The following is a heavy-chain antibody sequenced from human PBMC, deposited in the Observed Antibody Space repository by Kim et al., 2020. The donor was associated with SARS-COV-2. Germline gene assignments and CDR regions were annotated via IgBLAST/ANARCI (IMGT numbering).Heavy chain of an antibody. CDR2: ISWNSGSI. CDR3: ARGLGELSPLDY. Sequence: GGSLRLSCAASGFTFDDYAMHWVRQAPGKGLEWVSGISWNSGSIGYADSVKGRFTISRDNAKNSLYLQMNSLRAEDTALYYCARGLGELSPLDYWGQGTLVTVSS. CDR1: GFTFDDYA. D-gene: IGHD3-16*02. V-gene: IGHV3-9*01. J-gene: IGHJ4*02.